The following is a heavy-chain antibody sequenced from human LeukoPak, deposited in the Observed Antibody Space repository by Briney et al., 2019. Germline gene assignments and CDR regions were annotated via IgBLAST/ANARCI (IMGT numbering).Heavy chain of an antibody. J-gene: IGHJ5*02. Sequence: SETLSLTCTVSGGSVGSGTYYWSWIRQPPEKGLEWIGYIYYSGSTYYNPSLKSRVTISVDTSKNQFSLRLSSVTAADTAVYYCARLQYCSGTSCYWFDPWGQGTLVTVSS. CDR2: IYYSGST. CDR1: GGSVGSGTYY. V-gene: IGHV4-61*01. D-gene: IGHD2-2*01. CDR3: ARLQYCSGTSCYWFDP.